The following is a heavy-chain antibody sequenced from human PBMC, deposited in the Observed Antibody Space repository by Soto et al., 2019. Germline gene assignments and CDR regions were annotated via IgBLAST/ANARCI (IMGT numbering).Heavy chain of an antibody. D-gene: IGHD6-19*01. V-gene: IGHV3-23*01. CDR1: GFTFSSYA. CDR3: AKMLSPKWLGFDY. J-gene: IGHJ4*02. Sequence: GGSLRLSCAASGFTFSSYAMSWVRQAPGKGLEWVSGISGSGGSTYYTDSVKGRFTISRDNSKNTLYLQMNSLRAEDTAVYYCAKMLSPKWLGFDYWGQGTLVTVSS. CDR2: ISGSGGST.